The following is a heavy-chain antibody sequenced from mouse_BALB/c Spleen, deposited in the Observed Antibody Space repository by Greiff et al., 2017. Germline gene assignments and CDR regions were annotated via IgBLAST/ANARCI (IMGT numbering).Heavy chain of an antibody. CDR2: INPSTGYT. V-gene: IGHV1-7*01. CDR1: GYTFTSYW. CDR3: ARSLYDSYAMDY. Sequence: VKLQESGAELAKPGASVKMSCKASGYTFTSYWMHWVKQRPGQGLEWIGYINPSTGYTEYNQKFKDKATLTADKSSSTAYMQLSSLTSEDSAVYYCARSLYDSYAMDYWGQGTSVTVSS. D-gene: IGHD2-3*01. J-gene: IGHJ4*01.